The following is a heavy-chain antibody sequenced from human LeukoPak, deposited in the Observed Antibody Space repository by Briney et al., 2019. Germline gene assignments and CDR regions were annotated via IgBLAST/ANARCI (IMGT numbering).Heavy chain of an antibody. Sequence: PGGSLRLSCAASGFTFSSYWMHWVRHAPGKGLVWVSRINTDGSSTDYADSVKGRFTISRDNAKNTLYLQMNSLRAEDTAVYYCVHSKGYPDSWGQGTLVTVSS. CDR3: VHSKGYPDS. CDR2: INTDGSST. J-gene: IGHJ4*02. CDR1: GFTFSSYW. V-gene: IGHV3-74*01. D-gene: IGHD5-18*01.